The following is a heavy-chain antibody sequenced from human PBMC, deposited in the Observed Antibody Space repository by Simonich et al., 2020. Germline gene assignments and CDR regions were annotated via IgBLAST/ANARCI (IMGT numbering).Heavy chain of an antibody. CDR3: ARVRFEAFDI. V-gene: IGHV1-2*02. J-gene: IGHJ3*02. Sequence: QVQLVQSGAEVKKPGASVKVSCKASGYTFTGYYMHWVRQAPGQGLGWMGWINPTSGGTNYAQKCQGRVTMTRDTSNSTAYMELSRLRSDDTAVYYCARVRFEAFDIWGQGTMVTVSS. CDR2: INPTSGGT. CDR1: GYTFTGYY.